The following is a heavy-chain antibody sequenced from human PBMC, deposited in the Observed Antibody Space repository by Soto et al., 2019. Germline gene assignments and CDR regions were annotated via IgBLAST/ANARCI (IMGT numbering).Heavy chain of an antibody. V-gene: IGHV1-18*01. CDR2: ISPYNGNT. CDR3: ARDGGVLMVYAAFDY. CDR1: GYAFTNYG. J-gene: IGHJ4*02. D-gene: IGHD2-8*01. Sequence: QVQLVQSGAEVKKPGASVKVSCKASGYAFTNYGFSWVRQAPGQGLEWMGWISPYNGNTDYAQKLQGRVTMTTDTSTNTAYMELRSLRSDDTGVYYCARDGGVLMVYAAFDYWGQGTLVTVSS.